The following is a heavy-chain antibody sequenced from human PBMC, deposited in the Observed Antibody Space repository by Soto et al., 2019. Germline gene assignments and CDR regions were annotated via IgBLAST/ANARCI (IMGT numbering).Heavy chain of an antibody. J-gene: IGHJ4*02. Sequence: EVQLVESGGGLVQPGGSLRLSCAASGFTFSTHSMNWVRQAPGKGLEWISYITSSSGTMYADSVKGRFTISRDNAKISLYLQMNSLRVEDTAVYFCVGEVGFQLIYWGQGTLVTVSS. CDR2: ITSSSGT. V-gene: IGHV3-48*01. CDR3: VGEVGFQLIY. CDR1: GFTFSTHS. D-gene: IGHD2-2*01.